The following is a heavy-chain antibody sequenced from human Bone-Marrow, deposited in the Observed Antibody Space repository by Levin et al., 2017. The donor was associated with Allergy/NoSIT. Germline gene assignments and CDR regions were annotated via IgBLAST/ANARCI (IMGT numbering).Heavy chain of an antibody. Sequence: ASVKVSCKTSGYSFTNYGITWVRQAPGQGFEWMGWINVENGDTNYGQKFQDRVSMTTDTSTSTVYMELRSLRPDDTAVYYCARVARDAFGVVVEYYHYMDVWGKGTTVTVSS. CDR3: ARVARDAFGVVVEYYHYMDV. CDR2: INVENGDT. J-gene: IGHJ6*03. D-gene: IGHD3-3*01. CDR1: GYSFTNYG. V-gene: IGHV1-18*01.